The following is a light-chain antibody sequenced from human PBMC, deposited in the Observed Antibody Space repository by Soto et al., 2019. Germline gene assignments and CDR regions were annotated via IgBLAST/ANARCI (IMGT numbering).Light chain of an antibody. J-gene: IGKJ4*01. CDR2: GAS. V-gene: IGKV3-15*01. CDR3: QQYNNWPLA. Sequence: EVVLMQSPDTLSLSPGERATLSCRASQSVSSTYLAWYQQQPGQAPRLLIYGASTRATGIPARFSGSGSGTEFTLTINSLQSEDFAIYYCQQYNNWPLAFGGGTKVDIK. CDR1: QSVSSTY.